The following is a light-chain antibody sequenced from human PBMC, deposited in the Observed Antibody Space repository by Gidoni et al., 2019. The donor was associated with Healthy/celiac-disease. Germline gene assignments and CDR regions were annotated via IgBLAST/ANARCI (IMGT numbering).Light chain of an antibody. J-gene: IGKJ1*01. V-gene: IGKV3-20*01. CDR1: QSGSSSY. CDR3: QQYGSSPWA. CDR2: GAS. Sequence: EIVLTQSPGTLSLCPGERATLSCRASQSGSSSYLAWYQQKPGQAPRLLIYGASSRATGIPDRFSGSGSGTDFTLTISRLEPEDFAVYYCQQYGSSPWAFGQGTKVEIK.